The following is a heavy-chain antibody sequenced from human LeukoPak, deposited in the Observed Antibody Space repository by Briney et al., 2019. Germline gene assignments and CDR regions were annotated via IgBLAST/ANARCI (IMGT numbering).Heavy chain of an antibody. CDR3: ARDVLNSAWLAFDY. J-gene: IGHJ4*02. V-gene: IGHV3-23*01. D-gene: IGHD6-19*01. CDR2: ISGITT. Sequence: GGSLRLSCAACGFTFRDHAMSWVRQAPGKGLEGVSAISGITTYYADSVKGRFTISRDNSKNTLYLQTHSLCAVDTAISYCARDVLNSAWLAFDYWGQGTLVTVSS. CDR1: GFTFRDHA.